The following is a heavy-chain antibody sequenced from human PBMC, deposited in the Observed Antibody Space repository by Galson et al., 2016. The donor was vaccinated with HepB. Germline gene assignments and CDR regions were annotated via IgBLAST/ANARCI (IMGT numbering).Heavy chain of an antibody. D-gene: IGHD6-19*01. J-gene: IGHJ5*02. CDR3: ARDKAVAGQFDP. V-gene: IGHV3-7*01. Sequence: SLRLSCAASGFTLSSYWMSWVRQAPGKGLEWVANIKEDGSEKHYVDSVKGRFTISRDNAKNSLYLQMNSLRAEDTAVYYCARDKAVAGQFDPWGQGTLVTASS. CDR2: IKEDGSEK. CDR1: GFTLSSYW.